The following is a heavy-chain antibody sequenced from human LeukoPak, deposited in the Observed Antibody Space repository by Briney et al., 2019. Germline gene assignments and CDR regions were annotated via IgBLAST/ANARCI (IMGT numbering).Heavy chain of an antibody. Sequence: GGSLRLSCAASGFTFSGSAMHWVRQASGKGLEWVGRIRSKSNNYATAYAASVNGRFNISRDDSKNMVYLQMNSLKTEDTAVYYCTRLYCGGGYCYYFDYWGQGTLVTVSS. J-gene: IGHJ4*02. CDR1: GFTFSGSA. D-gene: IGHD2-21*01. V-gene: IGHV3-73*01. CDR3: TRLYCGGGYCYYFDY. CDR2: IRSKSNNYAT.